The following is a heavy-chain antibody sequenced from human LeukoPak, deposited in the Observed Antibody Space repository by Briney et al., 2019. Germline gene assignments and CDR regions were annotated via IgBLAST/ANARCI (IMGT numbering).Heavy chain of an antibody. CDR1: RFTFSSYW. CDR3: VRERVEAFGLRFDRGFAFDL. D-gene: IGHD3-10*01. J-gene: IGHJ3*01. V-gene: IGHV3-7*01. Sequence: PGGSLRRSCAASRFTFSSYWMSWVRKAPGKGLEWMANIRQDRNEKYYVASVKGRFTISRDNGENSLYLQMNSLRAEDTAIYYCVRERVEAFGLRFDRGFAFDLWGQGTMVTVSS. CDR2: IRQDRNEK.